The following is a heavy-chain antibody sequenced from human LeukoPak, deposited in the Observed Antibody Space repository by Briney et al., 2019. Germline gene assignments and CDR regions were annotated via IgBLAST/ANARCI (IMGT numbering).Heavy chain of an antibody. CDR2: INHSGST. J-gene: IGHJ6*03. D-gene: IGHD6-19*01. V-gene: IGHV4-34*01. CDR1: GGSFSGYY. Sequence: SETLSLTCAVYGGSFSGYYWSWIRPPPGKGLEWIGEINHSGSTNYNPSLKSRVTISVDTSKNQFSLKLSSVTAADTAVYYCARLKLGGGYSSGWYYYYYMDVWGKGTTVTISS. CDR3: ARLKLGGGYSSGWYYYYYMDV.